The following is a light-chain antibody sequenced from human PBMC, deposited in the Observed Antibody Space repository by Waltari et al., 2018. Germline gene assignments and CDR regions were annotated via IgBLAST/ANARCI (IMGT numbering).Light chain of an antibody. CDR3: QVWDTSSDHPV. CDR1: NTGSKS. J-gene: IGLJ2*01. CDR2: DDD. Sequence: SYVLTQPPSVSVAPGQTARISCGGNNTGSKSVPWYQQKPGQAPVVVVYDDDDRPPGIPERFSGSNSGNTATLTISRVGAGDEADYHCQVWDTSSDHPVFGGGTKLTVL. V-gene: IGLV3-21*02.